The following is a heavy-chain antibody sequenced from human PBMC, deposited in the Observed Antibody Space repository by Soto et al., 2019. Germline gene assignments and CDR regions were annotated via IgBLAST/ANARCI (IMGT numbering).Heavy chain of an antibody. D-gene: IGHD5-18*01. CDR3: ARGPGYSYGYSVYYYYYGMDV. J-gene: IGHJ6*02. CDR2: INHSGST. Sequence: SETLSLTCVVYGGSLSGIYWTWVRQPPGKGLEWIGEINHSGSTNYSPSLEGRVTISLDTSNNQFSLNLSSVTAADTAVYYCARGPGYSYGYSVYYYYYGMDVWGQGTTVTVSS. V-gene: IGHV4-34*01. CDR1: GGSLSGIY.